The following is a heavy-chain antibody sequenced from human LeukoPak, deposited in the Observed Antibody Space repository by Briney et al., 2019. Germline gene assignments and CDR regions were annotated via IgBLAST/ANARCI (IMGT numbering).Heavy chain of an antibody. J-gene: IGHJ4*02. CDR1: GGSISTYY. Sequence: SETLSLTCTVSGGSISTYYWSWIRQPPGKGLEWIGYIYYSGSTNYNPSLKSRVTISVDTSKNQSSLKLSSVTAADTAVYYCASQYCSGGTCHADYWGQGTLVTVSS. V-gene: IGHV4-59*08. CDR3: ASQYCSGGTCHADY. CDR2: IYYSGST. D-gene: IGHD2-15*01.